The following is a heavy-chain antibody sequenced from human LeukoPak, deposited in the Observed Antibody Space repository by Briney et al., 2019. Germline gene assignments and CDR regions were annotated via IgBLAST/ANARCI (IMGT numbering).Heavy chain of an antibody. D-gene: IGHD6-19*01. CDR2: ISSSSSYI. CDR1: GFTFSSYS. CDR3: ARAPWAQWYFDY. J-gene: IGHJ4*02. Sequence: GGSLRLSCAASGFTFSSYSMNWVRQAPGKGLEWVSSISSSSSYIYYADSVKGRFTISRDNAKTSLYLQMNSLRAEDTAVYYCARAPWAQWYFDYWGQGTLVTVSS. V-gene: IGHV3-21*01.